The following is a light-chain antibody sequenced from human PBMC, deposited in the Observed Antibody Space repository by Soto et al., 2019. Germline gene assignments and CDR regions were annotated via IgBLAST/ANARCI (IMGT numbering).Light chain of an antibody. CDR3: QQYNSYFWT. Sequence: DIQMTQSPSTLSASVGDRVTITCRASQSISSWLAWYQQKPGKAPKLLIYDASSLESGVPSRFSGSGSGTEFTLTISSLQPDDFETYYCQQYNSYFWTLGQGTKVDIK. J-gene: IGKJ1*01. CDR1: QSISSW. V-gene: IGKV1-5*01. CDR2: DAS.